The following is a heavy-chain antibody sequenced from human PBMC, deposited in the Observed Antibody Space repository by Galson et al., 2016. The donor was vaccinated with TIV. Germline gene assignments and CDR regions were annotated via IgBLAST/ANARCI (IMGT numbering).Heavy chain of an antibody. J-gene: IGHJ4*02. CDR3: AKDRDLYPPFMETFDH. CDR1: GFTFSRFG. Sequence: SLRLSCAASGFTFSRFGMHWVRQAPGKGLEWVAVISYDGSNKYYADSVKGRLTISRDNSKNTLYLQMNSLRAEDTAVYYCAKDRDLYPPFMETFDHWGQGTMVTVSS. V-gene: IGHV3-30*18. D-gene: IGHD3-10*01. CDR2: ISYDGSNK.